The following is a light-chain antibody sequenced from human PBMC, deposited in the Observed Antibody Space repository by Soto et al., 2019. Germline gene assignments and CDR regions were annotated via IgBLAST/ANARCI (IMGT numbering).Light chain of an antibody. CDR1: QNIIFY. Sequence: DIQMTQSPSSLSASVGDRVTLTCRASQNIIFYLNWYQQKPGQAPRLLIYAASNLQSGVPSRFSGSGSGTEFTLTISSLQPEDFATYFCQQSYTTPVYTFGQGTKLEIK. V-gene: IGKV1-39*01. J-gene: IGKJ2*01. CDR3: QQSYTTPVYT. CDR2: AAS.